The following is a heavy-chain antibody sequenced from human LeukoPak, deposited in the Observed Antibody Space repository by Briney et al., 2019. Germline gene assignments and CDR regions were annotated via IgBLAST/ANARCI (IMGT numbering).Heavy chain of an antibody. CDR1: GFTVSGNY. D-gene: IGHD5-18*01. CDR3: ARRATTERGYSYGLDY. CDR2: IYSGGTT. J-gene: IGHJ4*02. V-gene: IGHV3-53*01. Sequence: GGSLRLSCAVSGFTVSGNYMSWVRQAPGKGLEWVSLIYSGGTTYYADSVKGRFTISRDNSKNTFYLQMNSLRAEDTAVYYCARRATTERGYSYGLDYWGQGTLVTVSS.